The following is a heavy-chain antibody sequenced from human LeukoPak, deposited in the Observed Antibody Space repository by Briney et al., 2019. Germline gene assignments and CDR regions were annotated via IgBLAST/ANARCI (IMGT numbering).Heavy chain of an antibody. CDR1: GFTFSNAW. CDR2: IKSKTDGGST. J-gene: IGHJ4*02. Sequence: GGSLRLSCAASGFTFSNAWMSWVRQAPGKGLEWVGRIKSKTDGGSTDYAAPVKGRFTISRDDSKNTLFLQMNSLKTEDTAVYYCAKDLGAVAANFDYWGQGTLVTVSS. CDR3: AKDLGAVAANFDY. D-gene: IGHD6-19*01. V-gene: IGHV3-15*01.